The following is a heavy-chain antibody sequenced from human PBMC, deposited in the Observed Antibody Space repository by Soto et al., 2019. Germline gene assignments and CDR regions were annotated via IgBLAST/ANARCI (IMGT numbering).Heavy chain of an antibody. Sequence: QVQLVQSGAEVKKPGSSVKVSCKASGDTFSFYTINWVRQAPGLGLEWVGRINPILSMSNYAQKFQGRVTMTADKSTNTAYMELICLRSEDTAMYYCATSYGSGYRAFDYWGQGALVTVSS. J-gene: IGHJ4*02. CDR3: ATSYGSGYRAFDY. D-gene: IGHD3-10*01. CDR1: GDTFSFYT. CDR2: INPILSMS. V-gene: IGHV1-69*02.